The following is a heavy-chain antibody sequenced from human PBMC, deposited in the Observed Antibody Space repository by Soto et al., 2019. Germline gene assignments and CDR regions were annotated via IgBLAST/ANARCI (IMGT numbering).Heavy chain of an antibody. CDR3: ARDHEWELLLYFDY. J-gene: IGHJ4*02. D-gene: IGHD1-26*01. CDR1: GFTFSSYA. Sequence: QVQLVESGGGVVQPGRSLRLSCAASGFTFSSYAIHWVRQAPGKGLEWVAVISYDGSNKYYADSVKGRFTISRDNSKNTLYLQMNSLRAEDTAVYYCARDHEWELLLYFDYWGQGTLVTVSS. V-gene: IGHV3-30-3*01. CDR2: ISYDGSNK.